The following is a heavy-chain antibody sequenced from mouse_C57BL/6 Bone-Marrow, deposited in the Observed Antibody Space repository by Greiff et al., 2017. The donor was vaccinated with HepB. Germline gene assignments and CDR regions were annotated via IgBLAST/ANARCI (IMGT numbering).Heavy chain of an antibody. D-gene: IGHD2-3*01. CDR1: GYTFTSYW. CDR3: ARSDYDGYYYLDY. CDR2: IAPSDSYT. J-gene: IGHJ2*01. Sequence: QVQLQQPGAELVMPGASVKLSCKASGYTFTSYWMHWVKQRPGQGLEWIGEIAPSDSYTNYNQKFKGKSTLTVDKSSSTAYMLLSSLTSEDSAVYYCARSDYDGYYYLDYGGQGTTLTVSS. V-gene: IGHV1-69*01.